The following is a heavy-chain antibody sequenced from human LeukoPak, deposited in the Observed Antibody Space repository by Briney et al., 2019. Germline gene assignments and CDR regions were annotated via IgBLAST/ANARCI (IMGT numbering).Heavy chain of an antibody. CDR1: GFTFSSYG. CDR3: ARARDYYDSSGYYSD. J-gene: IGHJ4*02. D-gene: IGHD3-22*01. V-gene: IGHV3-33*01. CDR2: IWYDGSNK. Sequence: GRSLRLSCAASGFTFSSYGMHWVRQAPGKGLEWVAVIWYDGSNKYYADSVKGRFTISRDNSKNTLYLQMNSLRAEDTAVYYCARARDYYDSSGYYSDWGQGTLVTVSS.